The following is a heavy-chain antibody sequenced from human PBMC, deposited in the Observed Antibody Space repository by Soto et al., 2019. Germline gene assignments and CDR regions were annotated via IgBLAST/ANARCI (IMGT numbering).Heavy chain of an antibody. J-gene: IGHJ6*03. CDR1: GGSISSSSYY. D-gene: IGHD2-2*01. V-gene: IGHV4-39*01. CDR2: IYYSGST. CDR3: AVNPVVPAAMPPWDYYYYMDV. Sequence: SETLSLTCTVSGGSISSSSYYWGWIRQPPGKGLEWIGSIYYSGSTYYNPSLKSRVTISVDTSKNQFSLKLSSVTAADTAVYYCAVNPVVPAAMPPWDYYYYMDVWGKGTTVTVSS.